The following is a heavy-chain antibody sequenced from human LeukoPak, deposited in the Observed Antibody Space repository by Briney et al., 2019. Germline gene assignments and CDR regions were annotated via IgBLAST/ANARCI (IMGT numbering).Heavy chain of an antibody. Sequence: ASVKVSCKASGYTFTSYDINWVRQATGQGLEWMGWMNPNSGNTGYAQKFQGRVTMTRNTSISTAYMELSGLRSEDTAVYYCARANYGSGSLPDWGQGTLVTVSS. CDR2: MNPNSGNT. V-gene: IGHV1-8*01. CDR3: ARANYGSGSLPD. J-gene: IGHJ4*02. D-gene: IGHD3-10*01. CDR1: GYTFTSYD.